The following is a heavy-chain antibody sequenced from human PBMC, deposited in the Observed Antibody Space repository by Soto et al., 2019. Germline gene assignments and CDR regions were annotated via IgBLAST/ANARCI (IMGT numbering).Heavy chain of an antibody. D-gene: IGHD3-10*01. CDR1: GGTFSNSA. Sequence: QVQLEQSGAEVKKPGSSVKVSCKASGGTFSNSAISWVRQAPGQWLEWMGGIMPIFRTPDYAQKFQGRVTITADESTSTVYMELSGLKSDDTAVYYCARDKDRQQLGGNYYYILDVWGQGTTVTVSS. V-gene: IGHV1-69*12. J-gene: IGHJ6*02. CDR3: ARDKDRQQLGGNYYYILDV. CDR2: IMPIFRTP.